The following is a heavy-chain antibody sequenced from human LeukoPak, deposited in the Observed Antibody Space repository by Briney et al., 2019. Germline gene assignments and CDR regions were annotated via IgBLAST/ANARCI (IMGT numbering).Heavy chain of an antibody. V-gene: IGHV1-8*01. CDR3: ARYGDYVPYYGMDV. Sequence: ASVKVSCKASGYTFTSYDINWVRQATGQGLEWMGWMNPNSGNTGYAQKFQGRVTMTRNTSISTAYMELSSLRSEDTAVYYCARYGDYVPYYGMDVWGQGTTVTVSS. CDR1: GYTFTSYD. CDR2: MNPNSGNT. J-gene: IGHJ6*02. D-gene: IGHD4-17*01.